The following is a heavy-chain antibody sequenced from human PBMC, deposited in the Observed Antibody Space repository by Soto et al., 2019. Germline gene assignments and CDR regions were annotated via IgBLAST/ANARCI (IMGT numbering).Heavy chain of an antibody. J-gene: IGHJ6*02. CDR2: INHSGST. Sequence: SETLSLTCAVYGGSFSGYYWSWIRQPPGKGLGWIGEINHSGSTNYNPSLKSRVTISVDTSKNQFSLKLSSVTAADTAVYHCARGPTRLVLMVYANYYYYGMDVWGQGTTVTVSS. CDR3: ARGPTRLVLMVYANYYYYGMDV. V-gene: IGHV4-34*01. CDR1: GGSFSGYY. D-gene: IGHD2-8*01.